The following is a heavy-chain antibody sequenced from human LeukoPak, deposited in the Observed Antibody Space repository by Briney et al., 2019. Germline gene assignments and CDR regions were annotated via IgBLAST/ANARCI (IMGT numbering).Heavy chain of an antibody. D-gene: IGHD2-2*02. V-gene: IGHV4-34*01. J-gene: IGHJ6*02. CDR3: ARAPIFYCSSTSCYTSVRARYGMDV. Sequence: SETLSLTCAVYGGSFSGYYWSWIRQPPGKGLEWIGEINHSGSTNYNPSLKSRVTISVDTSKNQFSLKLSSVTAADTAVYYCARAPIFYCSSTSCYTSVRARYGMDVWGQGTTVTVSS. CDR2: INHSGST. CDR1: GGSFSGYY.